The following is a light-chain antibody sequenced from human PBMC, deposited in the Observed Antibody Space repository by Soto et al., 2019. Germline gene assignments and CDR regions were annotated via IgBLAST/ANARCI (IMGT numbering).Light chain of an antibody. J-gene: IGKJ1*01. V-gene: IGKV3-15*01. CDR3: QQYNNWPQT. CDR2: GAS. CDR1: QSVSGN. Sequence: EIVMTQSPATLSVSPGERATLSCRASQSVSGNLAWYQHKPGQAPRLLTYGASTRATGIPARFSGSGSGTAFTLTISSLQSEDFAIYYCQQYNNWPQTFGQGTKVDIK.